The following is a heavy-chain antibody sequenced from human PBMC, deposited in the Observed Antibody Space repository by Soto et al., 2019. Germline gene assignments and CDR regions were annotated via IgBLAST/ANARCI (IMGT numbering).Heavy chain of an antibody. D-gene: IGHD4-17*01. V-gene: IGHV3-74*01. CDR1: GFTFNTYW. Sequence: GGSLRLSCAASGFTFNTYWMHWVRQAPGKGLVWVSRINNGGSGITYADSVKGRFTISRDNAKNTLYLQMNSLRVEDTAVYYCARGLNGDSDYWGQGTLVTVSS. J-gene: IGHJ4*02. CDR3: ARGLNGDSDY. CDR2: INNGGSGI.